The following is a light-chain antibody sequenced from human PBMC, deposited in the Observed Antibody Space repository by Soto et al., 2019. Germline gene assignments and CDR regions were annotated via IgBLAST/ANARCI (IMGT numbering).Light chain of an antibody. CDR2: EVS. Sequence: QSALTQPACVSGSPGQSITISCTGSSSDIGGYNYVTWYQQHPGKAPKFMIYEVSNRPSGVSNRFSGTKSGNTASLTISGLQAEDGADYYCSSYTSSSTLVVFGGGTKLTVL. V-gene: IGLV2-14*01. CDR3: SSYTSSSTLVV. J-gene: IGLJ3*02. CDR1: SSDIGGYNY.